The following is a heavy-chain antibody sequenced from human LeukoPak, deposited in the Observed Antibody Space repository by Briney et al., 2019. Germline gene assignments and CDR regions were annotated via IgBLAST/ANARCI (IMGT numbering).Heavy chain of an antibody. CDR3: ARHISSTYYYDSSGYSPFDY. D-gene: IGHD3-22*01. Sequence: PSETLSLTCTVSGGSISSYYWSWLRQPPGKGLEWIGYIYYSGSTNYNPSLKSRVTISVDTSKNQFSLKLSSVTAADTAVYYCARHISSTYYYDSSGYSPFDYWGQGTLVTVSS. CDR2: IYYSGST. J-gene: IGHJ4*02. V-gene: IGHV4-59*08. CDR1: GGSISSYY.